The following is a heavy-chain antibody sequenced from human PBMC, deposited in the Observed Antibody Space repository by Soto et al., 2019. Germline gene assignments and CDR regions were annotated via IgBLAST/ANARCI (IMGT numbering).Heavy chain of an antibody. D-gene: IGHD3-22*01. CDR2: ISGSGVST. Sequence: LRLSCAACGFTFINYAMSWVRQAPGKGLEWVSAISGSGVSTYYADSVKGRFTISRDKSKNTLYLQMNSLRAEDAAVYYCAKDPGLYDSSGYHDYWGQGTLVTVSS. CDR3: AKDPGLYDSSGYHDY. CDR1: GFTFINYA. V-gene: IGHV3-23*01. J-gene: IGHJ4*02.